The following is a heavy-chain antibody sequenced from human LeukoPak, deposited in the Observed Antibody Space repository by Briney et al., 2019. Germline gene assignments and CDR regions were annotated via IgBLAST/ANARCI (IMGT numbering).Heavy chain of an antibody. D-gene: IGHD3-22*01. CDR3: ARRVPDSSAPGIAFDI. V-gene: IGHV4-31*03. CDR2: MHYSGDT. J-gene: IGHJ3*02. CDR1: GGSISYGGYY. Sequence: SETLSLTCTVSGGSISYGGYYWTWLRQRPGKGLEWIGYMHYSGDTHYNPSLKGRVTISVDTSKNHFSLKLSSVTAADTAMYYCARRVPDSSAPGIAFDIWGQGTMVTVSS.